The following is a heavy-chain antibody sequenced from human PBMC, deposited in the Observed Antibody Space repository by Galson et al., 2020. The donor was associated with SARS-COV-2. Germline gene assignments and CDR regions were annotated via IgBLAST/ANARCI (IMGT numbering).Heavy chain of an antibody. D-gene: IGHD5-18*01. CDR3: ARHKGYSYGYVY. V-gene: IGHV4-59*08. Sequence: ETSETLSLTCTVSGGSISSYYWSWIRQPPGKGLEWIGYIYYSGSTNYNPPRKSRVTISVDTSKNQFSLKLSSVTAADTAVYYCARHKGYSYGYVYWGQGTLVTVSS. J-gene: IGHJ4*02. CDR1: GGSISSYY. CDR2: IYYSGST.